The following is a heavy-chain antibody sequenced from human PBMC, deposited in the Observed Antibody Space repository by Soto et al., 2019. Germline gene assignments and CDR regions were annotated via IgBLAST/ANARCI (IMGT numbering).Heavy chain of an antibody. D-gene: IGHD3-16*01. CDR2: IYYSGST. V-gene: IGHV4-30-4*08. CDR1: GGSISSGGYY. J-gene: IGHJ6*02. CDR3: AREVGDFGFYYYYGMDV. Sequence: PSETLSLTCTVSGGSISSGGYYWSWIRQHPGKGLEWIGYIYYSGSTYYNPSLKSRVTISVDTSKNQFSLKLSSVTAADTAVYYCAREVGDFGFYYYYGMDVWGQGTTVTVS.